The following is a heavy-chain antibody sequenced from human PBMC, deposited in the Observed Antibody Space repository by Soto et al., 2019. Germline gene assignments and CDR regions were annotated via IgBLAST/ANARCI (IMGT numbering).Heavy chain of an antibody. CDR2: INPDNGNT. V-gene: IGHV1-3*01. D-gene: IGHD2-2*01. J-gene: IGHJ5*02. CDR3: AIGLATGQLDP. CDR1: GYTFTRYT. Sequence: QVQLVQSGAEVKKPGASVKISCKASGYTFTRYTMNGVRQSPGQRLEWMGWINPDNGNTKSSQKFQDRVIITMDTSASTAYMDMSSLRSEDTAGYYCAIGLATGQLDPWGQGTLVTVSS.